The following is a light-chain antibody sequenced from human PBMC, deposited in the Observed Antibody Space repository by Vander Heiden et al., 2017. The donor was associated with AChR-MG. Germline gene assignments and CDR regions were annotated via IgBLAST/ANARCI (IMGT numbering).Light chain of an antibody. J-gene: IGKJ4*01. V-gene: IGKV1-13*02. CDR2: DAS. CDR3: QQSSSYPLT. CDR1: QDISSA. Sequence: AIQMTQSPSSLSASVGDRVTITCRASQDISSALIWYQQKPGKVHKVLIYDASSLVSGVPSRFSGSGSGTEFTLTISSLQPEDFATYHCQQSSSYPLTFGGGTKVEIK.